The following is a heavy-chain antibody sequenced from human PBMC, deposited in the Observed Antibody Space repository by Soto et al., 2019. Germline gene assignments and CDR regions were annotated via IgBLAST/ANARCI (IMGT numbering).Heavy chain of an antibody. CDR3: ARDQLRFLEYYFDY. V-gene: IGHV1-18*01. D-gene: IGHD3-3*01. CDR2: ISPNNGHT. J-gene: IGHJ4*02. Sequence: XSVKVSCKASVYTFISYGISWVRQAPGQGLEWMGWISPNNGHTNYAQKLQGRVTMTADTSTSTAYMELRSLRSDDTAVYYCARDQLRFLEYYFDYWGQGTLVTVSS. CDR1: VYTFISYG.